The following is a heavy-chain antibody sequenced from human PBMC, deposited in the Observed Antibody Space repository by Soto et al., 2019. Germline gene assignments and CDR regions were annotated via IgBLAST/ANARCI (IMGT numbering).Heavy chain of an antibody. CDR3: TREILEIIQGLYGAFDI. D-gene: IGHD3-10*01. CDR1: GYTFTDYY. Sequence: SVKVSCKTSGYTFTDYYINWVRQAPGQGLEWMGWMNPNSGGAYFAQKFQGRVTLTRDTSIGTAYIEVNSLTSDDTAVYFCTREILEIIQGLYGAFDISGPGTLGSVS. J-gene: IGHJ3*02. CDR2: MNPNSGGA. V-gene: IGHV1-2*02.